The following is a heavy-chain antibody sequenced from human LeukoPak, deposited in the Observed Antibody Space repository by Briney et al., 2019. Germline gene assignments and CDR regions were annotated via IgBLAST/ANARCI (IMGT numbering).Heavy chain of an antibody. J-gene: IGHJ6*03. CDR1: GFTFSSYG. Sequence: GGSLRLSCAASGFTFSSYGMSWVRQAPGRGLEWVSAISGSGGSTYYADSVKGRFTISRDNSKNTLYLQMNSLRAEDTAVYYCAKDRSIESGGDYMDVWGKGTTVTISS. CDR3: AKDRSIESGGDYMDV. V-gene: IGHV3-23*01. D-gene: IGHD1-1*01. CDR2: ISGSGGST.